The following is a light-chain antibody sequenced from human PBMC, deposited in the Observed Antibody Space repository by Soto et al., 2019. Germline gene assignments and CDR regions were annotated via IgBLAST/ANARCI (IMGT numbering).Light chain of an antibody. V-gene: IGKV1-39*01. J-gene: IGKJ2*01. CDR3: QQTHSTIHS. CDR1: QNIERY. CDR2: AAA. Sequence: DIQMTQSPSSLSASIGDTITISCRASQNIERYLNWYQKKEGRAPQLLMFAAANLKSGVPSRFRGSGSGTDFTLTISSLQPEDFATYYCQQTHSTIHSFGQGTKVDIK.